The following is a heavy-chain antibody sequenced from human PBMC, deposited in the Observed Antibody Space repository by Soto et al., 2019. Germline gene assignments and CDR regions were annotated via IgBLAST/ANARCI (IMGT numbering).Heavy chain of an antibody. Sequence: GGSLRLSCAASGFTFSDYYMSWIRQAPGKGLEWVSYISSSGSTIYYADSVKGRFTISRDNAKNSLYLQMNSLRAEDTAVYYCARDLVYSSSWSGLSFKYNWFDPWGQGTLVTVSS. D-gene: IGHD6-13*01. CDR2: ISSSGSTI. J-gene: IGHJ5*02. V-gene: IGHV3-11*01. CDR3: ARDLVYSSSWSGLSFKYNWFDP. CDR1: GFTFSDYY.